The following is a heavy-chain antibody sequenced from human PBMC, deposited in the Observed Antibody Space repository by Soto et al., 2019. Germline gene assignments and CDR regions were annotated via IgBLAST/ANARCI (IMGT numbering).Heavy chain of an antibody. CDR3: ARDYGDFRFDF. Sequence: PGGSLRLSCATSGFAFSSYGMHWVRQAPGVGLEWVAVIWYDEDNQYYADSVKGRFTIFRDNSKNTLYLQMNSLRPEDTAIYYCARDYGDFRFDFWGQGTRVTVSS. CDR2: IWYDEDNQ. D-gene: IGHD4-17*01. V-gene: IGHV3-33*01. CDR1: GFAFSSYG. J-gene: IGHJ4*02.